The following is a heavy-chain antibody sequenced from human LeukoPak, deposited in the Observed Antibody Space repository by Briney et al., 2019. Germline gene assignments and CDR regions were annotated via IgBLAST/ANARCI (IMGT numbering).Heavy chain of an antibody. CDR3: ARDLGRGYSNY. J-gene: IGHJ4*02. V-gene: IGHV3-66*01. CDR1: GFTVSSYY. CDR2: IYSGGST. Sequence: PGGSLRLSCAASGFTVSSYYMSWVRQAPGEGLDWVSVIYSGGSTYYADTVKGRFTISRDNSMNTLYLQINSLRAEDTAVYYCARDLGRGYSNYWGQGTLVTVSS. D-gene: IGHD3-16*01.